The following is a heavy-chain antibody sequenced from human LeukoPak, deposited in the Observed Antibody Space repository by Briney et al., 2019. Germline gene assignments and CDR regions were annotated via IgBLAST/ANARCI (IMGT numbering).Heavy chain of an antibody. D-gene: IGHD6-13*01. CDR2: FDPEDGET. J-gene: IGHJ4*02. V-gene: IGHV1-24*01. CDR3: ARGMTVPYRIAPTL. Sequence: VASVKVSCKVSGYTLTELSMHWVRQAPGKGLEWMGGFDPEDGETIYAQKFQGRVTMTEDTPTDTAYMELNSLTSEDTAVYYCARGMTVPYRIAPTLWGQGTLVTVSS. CDR1: GYTLTELS.